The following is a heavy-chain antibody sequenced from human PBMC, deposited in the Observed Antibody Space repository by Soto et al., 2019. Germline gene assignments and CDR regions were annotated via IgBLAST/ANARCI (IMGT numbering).Heavy chain of an antibody. V-gene: IGHV1-69*06. Sequence: ASVKVSCKASGGTFSSYTINWVRQAPGQGLEWMGGTIPIFGTSNYAQKFQDRVTITADKSTSTAYMELSSLRSDDTAVYYCAKTLDAGKYDSSGYSRPLDYWAQGTLVTVYS. CDR3: AKTLDAGKYDSSGYSRPLDY. D-gene: IGHD3-22*01. CDR2: TIPIFGTS. CDR1: GGTFSSYT. J-gene: IGHJ4*02.